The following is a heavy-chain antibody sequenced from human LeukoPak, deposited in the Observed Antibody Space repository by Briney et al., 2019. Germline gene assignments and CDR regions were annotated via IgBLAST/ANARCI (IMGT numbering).Heavy chain of an antibody. V-gene: IGHV3-74*01. CDR2: TNNDGSST. CDR1: GFTFSNYW. Sequence: GGSLRLSCVASGFTFSNYWIHWVRHAPGKVLVWVSRTNNDGSSTTYADFVKGRFTSSRDNAKNTLYLQMDSLRAEDTAVYYCTRSVFPYYFDCWGQGTLVTVSS. D-gene: IGHD3-10*02. J-gene: IGHJ4*02. CDR3: TRSVFPYYFDC.